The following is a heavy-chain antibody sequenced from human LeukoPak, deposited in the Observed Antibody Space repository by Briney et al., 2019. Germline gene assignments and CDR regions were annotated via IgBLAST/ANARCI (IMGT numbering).Heavy chain of an antibody. CDR2: INHSGST. D-gene: IGHD2-2*01. CDR3: ARVAIGMLLSIDY. Sequence: SETLSLTCAVYGGSFSGYYWSWIRQPPGKGLEWIGEINHSGSTNYNPSLKSRVTISVDTSKNQFSLKLSSVTAADTAVYYCARVAIGMLLSIDYWGQGTLVTVSS. CDR1: GGSFSGYY. J-gene: IGHJ4*02. V-gene: IGHV4-34*01.